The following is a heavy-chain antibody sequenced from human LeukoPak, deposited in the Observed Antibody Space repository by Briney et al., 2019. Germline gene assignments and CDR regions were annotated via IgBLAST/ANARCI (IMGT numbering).Heavy chain of an antibody. CDR2: IYYTGRT. CDR1: GGSISSGGYY. V-gene: IGHV4-39*01. J-gene: IGHJ4*02. CDR3: ARRLEANWPYYFDY. D-gene: IGHD6-25*01. Sequence: SETLSLTCTVSGGSISSGGYYWGWIRQPPGKGLEWIGNIYYTGRTYYSPSLKSRVTISVDTSKNQFSLRLACVTVADTSVYYCARRLEANWPYYFDYWGQGTLVTVSS.